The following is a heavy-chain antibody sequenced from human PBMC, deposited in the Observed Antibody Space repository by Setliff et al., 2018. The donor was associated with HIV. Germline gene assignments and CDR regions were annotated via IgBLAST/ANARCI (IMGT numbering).Heavy chain of an antibody. J-gene: IGHJ3*02. V-gene: IGHV4-39*07. D-gene: IGHD3-9*01. CDR2: IYYSGTP. CDR1: GDSMSNSGYY. Sequence: PSETLSLTCTVSGDSMSNSGYYWSWLRQPPGKGLEWIGSIYYSGTPYYSPSLNSRVTISLDMSKTQFFLRLVSMTAADTAVYYCARLNDWRHTFDIWGQGITVTVSS. CDR3: ARLNDWRHTFDI.